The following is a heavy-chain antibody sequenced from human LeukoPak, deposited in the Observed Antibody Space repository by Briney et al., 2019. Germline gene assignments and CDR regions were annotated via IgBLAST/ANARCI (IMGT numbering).Heavy chain of an antibody. CDR2: ISSSSSYI. V-gene: IGHV3-21*01. D-gene: IGHD3-22*01. Sequence: KPGGSLRLSCAASGFTFSSYSMNWVRQAPGKGLEWVSSISSSSSYIYYADSVKGRFTISRDNAKSSLYLQMNSLRAEDTAVYYCARVHSYNPQHYYDSSGYYYGSPFDIWGQGTMVTVSS. CDR1: GFTFSSYS. CDR3: ARVHSYNPQHYYDSSGYYYGSPFDI. J-gene: IGHJ3*02.